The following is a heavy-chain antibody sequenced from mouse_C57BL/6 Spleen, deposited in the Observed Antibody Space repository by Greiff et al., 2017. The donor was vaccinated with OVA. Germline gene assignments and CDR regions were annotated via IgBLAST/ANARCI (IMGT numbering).Heavy chain of an antibody. CDR1: GYTFTSYW. CDR2: IDPSDSYT. J-gene: IGHJ4*01. D-gene: IGHD2-10*02. Sequence: VQLQQPGAELVKPGASVKLSCKASGYTFTSYWMQWVKQRPGQGLEWIGEIDPSDSYTNYNQKFKGKATLTVDTSSSTAYMQLSSLTSEDSAVYYCARGYGNYGAMDYWGQGTSVTVSS. V-gene: IGHV1-50*01. CDR3: ARGYGNYGAMDY.